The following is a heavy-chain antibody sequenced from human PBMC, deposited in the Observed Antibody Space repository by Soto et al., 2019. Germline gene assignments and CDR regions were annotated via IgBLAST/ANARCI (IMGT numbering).Heavy chain of an antibody. J-gene: IGHJ3*02. CDR1: GGTFSSYA. V-gene: IGHV1-69*13. CDR2: IIPIFGTA. Sequence: ASVKVSCKASGGTFSSYAISWMRQAPGQGLEWMGGIIPIFGTANYAQKFQGRVTITADESTSTAYMELSSLRSEDTAVYYCARGPYYYDSSGPGAFDIWGQGTMVTVSS. CDR3: ARGPYYYDSSGPGAFDI. D-gene: IGHD3-22*01.